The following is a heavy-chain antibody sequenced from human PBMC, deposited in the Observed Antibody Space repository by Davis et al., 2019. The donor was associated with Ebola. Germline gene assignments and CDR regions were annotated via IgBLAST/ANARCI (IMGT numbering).Heavy chain of an antibody. CDR2: IIPMLGIP. CDR1: GGTFSTYA. D-gene: IGHD5-18*01. V-gene: IGHV1-69*04. CDR3: ARDLGTAMATE. J-gene: IGHJ4*02. Sequence: AASVKVSCKASGGTFSTYAIDWVRQAPGQGLEWMGRIIPMLGIPNYAQRFQGRVTITADISTSTAYMELSSLRSEDTAMYYCARDLGTAMATEWGQGTLVTVSS.